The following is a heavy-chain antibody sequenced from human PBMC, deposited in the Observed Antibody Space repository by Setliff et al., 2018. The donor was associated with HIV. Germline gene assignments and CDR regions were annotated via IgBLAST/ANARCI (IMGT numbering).Heavy chain of an antibody. CDR3: AREPTVITMVRGAYMDV. D-gene: IGHD3-10*01. Sequence: SVKVSCKASGGTFSSYAISWVRQAPGQGLEWMGGIIPIFGTANYAQKFQGRVTITADESTSTAYMELSSLRSEDTAVYYCAREPTVITMVRGAYMDVWGKGTSVTVSS. CDR1: GGTFSSYA. V-gene: IGHV1-69*13. J-gene: IGHJ6*03. CDR2: IIPIFGTA.